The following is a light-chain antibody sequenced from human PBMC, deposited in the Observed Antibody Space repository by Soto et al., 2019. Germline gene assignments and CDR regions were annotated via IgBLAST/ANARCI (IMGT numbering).Light chain of an antibody. V-gene: IGLV2-11*01. Sequence: QSALTQPRSVSGSPGQSVTISCTGTSSDVGGYNYVSWYQQHPGKAPKLMIYDVSKRPSGVPDRFSGSKSGNTASLTISGLQAEDEADYYSCSYAGSYLSVFGTGTKVTVL. CDR3: CSYAGSYLSV. J-gene: IGLJ1*01. CDR1: SSDVGGYNY. CDR2: DVS.